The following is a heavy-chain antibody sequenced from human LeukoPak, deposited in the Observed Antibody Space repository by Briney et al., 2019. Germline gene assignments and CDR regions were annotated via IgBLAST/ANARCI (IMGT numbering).Heavy chain of an antibody. J-gene: IGHJ4*02. D-gene: IGHD2-2*01. V-gene: IGHV4-59*01. CDR3: AREHCSSTSCYRGQFDY. CDR1: GCSISSYY. CDR2: IYYSGST. Sequence: SETLSLTCNVSGCSISSYYWSWIRQPPGQGLEWIGYIYYSGSTNYNPSLNSRVTISVDTSKNQFSLKLSSVTAADTAVYYCAREHCSSTSCYRGQFDYWGQGTLVTVSS.